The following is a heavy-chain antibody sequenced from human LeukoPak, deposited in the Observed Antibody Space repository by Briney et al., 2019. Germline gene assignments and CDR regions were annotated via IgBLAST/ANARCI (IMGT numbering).Heavy chain of an antibody. D-gene: IGHD3-9*01. Sequence: GGSLRLSCAASGFTFSSYSMNWVRQAPGKGLEWVSSISSSSSYIYYADSVKGRFTISRDNAKNSLYLQMNSLRAEDTAVYYCARGLRGGRYFDWLLYPFDYWGQGTLVTVSS. J-gene: IGHJ4*02. CDR1: GFTFSSYS. CDR3: ARGLRGGRYFDWLLYPFDY. CDR2: ISSSSSYI. V-gene: IGHV3-21*01.